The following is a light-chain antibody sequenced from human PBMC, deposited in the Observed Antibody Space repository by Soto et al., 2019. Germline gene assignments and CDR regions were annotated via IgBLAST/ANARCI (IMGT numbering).Light chain of an antibody. J-gene: IGLJ1*01. CDR1: SSDVGGYNY. CDR3: SSYTSSIVYV. CDR2: DVS. Sequence: QSALTQPASVSGSPGQSITISCTGTSSDVGGYNYVSWYQQHPGKAPKLMIYDVSNRPSGVSNRFSGSKSGNTASLTISGLQAEDEADYYCSSYTSSIVYVFGTGTKLTV. V-gene: IGLV2-14*01.